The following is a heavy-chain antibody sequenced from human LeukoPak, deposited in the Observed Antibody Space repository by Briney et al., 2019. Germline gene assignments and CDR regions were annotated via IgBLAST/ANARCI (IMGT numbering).Heavy chain of an antibody. CDR2: ISSSSSTI. Sequence: GGSLRLSCAASGFTFSSYSMNWVRQAPGKGLEWVSYISSSSSTIYYADSVKGRFTISRDNAKNSLYLQMNSLRAEDTAVYYCARDILGQQLGYWGQGTLVTVSS. V-gene: IGHV3-48*04. CDR3: ARDILGQQLGY. D-gene: IGHD6-13*01. CDR1: GFTFSSYS. J-gene: IGHJ4*02.